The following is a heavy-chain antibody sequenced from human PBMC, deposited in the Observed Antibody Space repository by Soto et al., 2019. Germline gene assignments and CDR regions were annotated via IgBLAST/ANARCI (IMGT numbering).Heavy chain of an antibody. CDR2: ISAYNGNT. V-gene: IGHV1-18*01. J-gene: IGHJ6*03. Sequence: ASVKVSCKASGYTFTSYGISWVRQAPGQVLEWFGWISAYNGNTNYAQKLQGRVTMTTDTSTSTAYMELRSLRSDDTAVYYCARRDGGTSSHYYYMDVWGKGTTVTVSS. CDR1: GYTFTSYG. D-gene: IGHD1-26*01. CDR3: ARRDGGTSSHYYYMDV.